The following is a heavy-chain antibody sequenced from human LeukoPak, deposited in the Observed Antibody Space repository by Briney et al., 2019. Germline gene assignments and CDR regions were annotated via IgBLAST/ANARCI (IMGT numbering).Heavy chain of an antibody. V-gene: IGHV3-33*01. CDR3: ARPMTVKDYYYYYGMDV. CDR1: GFTFSSYG. CDR2: IWYDGSNK. J-gene: IGHJ6*02. D-gene: IGHD2-21*02. Sequence: PGGSLRLSCAASGFTFSSYGMHWVRQAPGKGLEWVAVIWYDGSNKYYADSVKGRFTISRDNSKNTLYLQMNSLRAEDTAVYYCARPMTVKDYYYYYGMDVWGQGTTVTVSS.